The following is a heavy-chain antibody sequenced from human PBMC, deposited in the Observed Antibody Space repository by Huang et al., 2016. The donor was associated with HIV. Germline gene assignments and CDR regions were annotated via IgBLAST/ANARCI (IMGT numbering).Heavy chain of an antibody. CDR2: SNAGNGNT. CDR1: GYTFTSYA. D-gene: IGHD6-13*01. J-gene: IGHJ6*03. CDR3: ARAAGAFYYYYYYMDV. V-gene: IGHV1-3*01. Sequence: QVQLVQSGAEVKKPGASVKVSCKASGYTFTSYAMHWVRQAPGKRLEWMGWSNAGNGNTKYSQKFQGRVTITRDTSASTAYMELSSLRSEDTAVYYCARAAGAFYYYYYYMDVWGKGTTVTVSS.